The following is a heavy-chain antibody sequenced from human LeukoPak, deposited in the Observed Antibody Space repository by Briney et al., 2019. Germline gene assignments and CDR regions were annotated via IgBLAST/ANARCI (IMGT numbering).Heavy chain of an antibody. D-gene: IGHD3-22*01. CDR1: GFTFTNFA. CDR3: AKNYYDYTGPYSWVFDY. Sequence: GGSLRLSCPASGFTFTNFAMSWVRQAPGKGLEWVSGILASGGTTYYADSVKGRFTSSRDNSKNTLYLQMSSLRAEGTAIYYCAKNYYDYTGPYSWVFDYWGQGTLVTVSS. CDR2: ILASGGTT. J-gene: IGHJ4*02. V-gene: IGHV3-23*01.